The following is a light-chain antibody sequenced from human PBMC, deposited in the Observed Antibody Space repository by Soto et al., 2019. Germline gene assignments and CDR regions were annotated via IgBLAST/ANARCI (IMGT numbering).Light chain of an antibody. V-gene: IGKV1-39*01. CDR1: QNIYNY. CDR3: QQTYTAPRT. J-gene: IGKJ2*01. Sequence: DIQMTQSPSYLPTSVGDRVTITCRASQNIYNYVTWYQQKPGKAPRLLVFGATSVQNGIPSRFSGTGYETDFTLTINDVQPEDFATYFCQQTYTAPRTFGQGTTLEI. CDR2: GAT.